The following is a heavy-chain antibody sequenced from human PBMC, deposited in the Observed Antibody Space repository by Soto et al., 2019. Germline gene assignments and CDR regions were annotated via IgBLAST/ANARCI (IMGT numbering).Heavy chain of an antibody. J-gene: IGHJ4*02. Sequence: ASVKVSCKASGYTFTSYGISWVRQAPGQGLEWMGWISAYNGNTNYAQKLQGRVTMTTDTSTSTAYMELRSLRSDDTAVYYCARVSIRAGYNQVLDYWGQGPPVTVSS. D-gene: IGHD3-3*02. CDR3: ARVSIRAGYNQVLDY. CDR2: ISAYNGNT. CDR1: GYTFTSYG. V-gene: IGHV1-18*01.